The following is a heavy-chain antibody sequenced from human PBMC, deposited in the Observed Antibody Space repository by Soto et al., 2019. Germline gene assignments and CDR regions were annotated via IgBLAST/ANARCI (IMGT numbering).Heavy chain of an antibody. CDR1: GFTFGDYI. J-gene: IGHJ3*02. V-gene: IGHV3-21*01. D-gene: IGHD2-21*01. CDR3: ASPRDYCVSDTNCFIAFDI. Sequence: AQLVESGGSLVKPGDSLRLSCAASGFTFGDYIMNWVRQAPGRGLEWVASISHSGTYIFYADSVKGRFTISRDNAKDSLFLQMNSLRVEDTAIYYCASPRDYCVSDTNCFIAFDIWGQGTGVTVSS. CDR2: ISHSGTYI.